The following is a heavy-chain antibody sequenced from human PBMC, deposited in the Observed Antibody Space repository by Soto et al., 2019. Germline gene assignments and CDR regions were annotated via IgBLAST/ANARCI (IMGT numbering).Heavy chain of an antibody. V-gene: IGHV1-58*01. CDR3: AADITLIMDV. CDR1: GFTFTSSS. J-gene: IGHJ6*02. Sequence: SAKVSCKASGFTFTSSSVRWVRQAHGQRLEWIGWIVVGSGNTNYAQKFQERVTITRDMSTSTAYMELSSLRSEDTAVYYCAADITLIMDVWGQGTTVTVSS. CDR2: IVVGSGNT. D-gene: IGHD3-16*01.